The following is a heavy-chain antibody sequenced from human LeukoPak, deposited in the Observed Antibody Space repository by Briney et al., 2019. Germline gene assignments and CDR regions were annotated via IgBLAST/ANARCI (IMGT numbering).Heavy chain of an antibody. D-gene: IGHD4-11*01. J-gene: IGHJ4*02. CDR3: ARDHGHYSNHFDY. V-gene: IGHV4-4*07. CDR1: GGSISSYY. Sequence: SETLSLTCTVSGGSISSYYWSWLRQPAGKGLEWLGRIYTSGSTNYNPSLKSRVTMSVDTSKNQFSLKLSSVTAADTAVYYCARDHGHYSNHFDYGGQGTLVTVSS. CDR2: IYTSGST.